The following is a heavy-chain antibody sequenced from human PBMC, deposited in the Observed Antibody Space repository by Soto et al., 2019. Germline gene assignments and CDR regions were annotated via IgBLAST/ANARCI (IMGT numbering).Heavy chain of an antibody. CDR1: GLSFSNAW. J-gene: IGHJ3*02. Sequence: GGCLRLSGAAAGLSFSNAWMCWVRQAPGKGLEWVGRIKSKTDGGTTDYAAPVKGRFTISRDDSKNTLYLQMNSLKTEDTAVYYCTTENPRYDFWSGYYSEDAVTDAFDTCAQRTTLPVSS. D-gene: IGHD3-3*01. V-gene: IGHV3-15*01. CDR3: TTENPRYDFWSGYYSEDAVTDAFDT. CDR2: IKSKTDGGTT.